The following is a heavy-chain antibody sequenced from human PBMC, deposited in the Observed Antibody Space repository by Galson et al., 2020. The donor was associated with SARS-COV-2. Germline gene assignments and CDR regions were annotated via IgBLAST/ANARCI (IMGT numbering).Heavy chain of an antibody. D-gene: IGHD2-15*01. V-gene: IGHV4-61*01. CDR2: INYRGST. J-gene: IGHJ5*02. CDR3: AREETNKDDVQNGFDP. Sequence: SETLSLTCTVSGGSISVGSYYWSWIRQHPGKRLEWIGYINYRGSTNYNPSLKSRVTMSIDTSKKQFSLKLTSVTAADTAGYYCAREETNKDDVQNGFDPWGQGTLVTVSS. CDR1: GGSISVGSYY.